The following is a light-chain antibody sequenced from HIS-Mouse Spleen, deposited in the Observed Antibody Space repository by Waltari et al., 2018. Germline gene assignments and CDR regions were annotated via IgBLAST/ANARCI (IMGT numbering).Light chain of an antibody. J-gene: IGLJ2*01. CDR2: DVS. CDR1: SSDVGGYNY. Sequence: QSALTQPASVSGSPGQSITISCTGTSSDVGGYNYVSWYQQHPAKAPKLIIYDVSNRPSGVSKRFSGSKSGNTASLTISGLQAEDEADYYCSSYTSSSTEVFGGGTKLTVL. V-gene: IGLV2-14*03. CDR3: SSYTSSSTEV.